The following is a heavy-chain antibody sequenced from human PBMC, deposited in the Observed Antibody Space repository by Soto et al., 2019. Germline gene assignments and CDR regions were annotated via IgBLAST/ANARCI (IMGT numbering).Heavy chain of an antibody. CDR1: GFTFSSYG. D-gene: IGHD3-3*01. J-gene: IGHJ6*02. Sequence: QVQLVESGGGVVQPGRSLRLSCAASGFTFSSYGMHWVRQAPGKELEWVAVISYDGSNKYYADSVKGRITISRDNSKNTPYLQMNSLRAEDTAVYYCAKDVLRFLEWLAFDGMDVWGQGSTVTVS. V-gene: IGHV3-30*18. CDR3: AKDVLRFLEWLAFDGMDV. CDR2: ISYDGSNK.